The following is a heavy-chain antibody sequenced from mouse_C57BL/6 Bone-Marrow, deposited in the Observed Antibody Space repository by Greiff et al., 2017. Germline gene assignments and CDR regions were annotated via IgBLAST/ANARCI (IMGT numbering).Heavy chain of an antibody. J-gene: IGHJ2*01. D-gene: IGHD1-1*01. CDR3: ARGYGSSLFDY. Sequence: QVQLQQSGAELVKPGASVKISCKASGYAFSSYWMNWVKQRPGKGLEWIGQIYPGAGDTNYNGKFKGKATLTADKSSSTAYMQLSSLTSEDSAVYFCARGYGSSLFDYWGQGTTLTVSS. CDR2: IYPGAGDT. CDR1: GYAFSSYW. V-gene: IGHV1-80*01.